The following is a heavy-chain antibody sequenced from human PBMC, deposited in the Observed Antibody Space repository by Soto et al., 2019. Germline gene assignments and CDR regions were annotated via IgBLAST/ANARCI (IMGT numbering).Heavy chain of an antibody. CDR2: ISRSKSYI. V-gene: IGHV3-21*01. CDR3: ARERGFCTNGVCYRDYYGMDV. J-gene: IGHJ6*02. Sequence: EVQLVESGGGMVKPGGSLRLSCAASGFTFSDYSMNWVRQAPGKGLEWVSSISRSKSYIYYSDSVKGRFTIARDNAKNSLYQQMNSLRADDTAVYYCARERGFCTNGVCYRDYYGMDVWGQGTTVTVSS. CDR1: GFTFSDYS. D-gene: IGHD2-8*01.